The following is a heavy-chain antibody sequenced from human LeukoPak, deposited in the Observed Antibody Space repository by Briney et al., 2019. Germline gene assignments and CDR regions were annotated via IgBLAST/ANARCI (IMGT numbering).Heavy chain of an antibody. J-gene: IGHJ4*02. CDR1: GFTFSSFG. D-gene: IGHD3-9*01. CDR2: ISHDGLNK. V-gene: IGHV3-30*18. CDR3: AKEGAPFYDILTGHNYLDY. Sequence: GGSLRLSCAASGFTFSSFGMHWVRQAPGKGLEWMALISHDGLNKYYADSMKGRFTISRDNSKSTLYLQMNSLRAEDTAVYYCAKEGAPFYDILTGHNYLDYWGQGTLVTVSS.